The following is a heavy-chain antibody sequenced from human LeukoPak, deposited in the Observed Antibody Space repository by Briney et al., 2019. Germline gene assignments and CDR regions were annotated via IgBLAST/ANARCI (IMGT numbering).Heavy chain of an antibody. Sequence: GGSLRLSCAVSGFTFRSYEMNWVRQAPGKGLEWVSYISDTGSTIYCADSVKGRFTISRDNAKNSLFLQMNSLRAEDTAVYYCAREGIAVAGSFFDYWGQGTLVTVSS. D-gene: IGHD6-19*01. V-gene: IGHV3-48*03. CDR2: ISDTGSTI. J-gene: IGHJ4*02. CDR3: AREGIAVAGSFFDY. CDR1: GFTFRSYE.